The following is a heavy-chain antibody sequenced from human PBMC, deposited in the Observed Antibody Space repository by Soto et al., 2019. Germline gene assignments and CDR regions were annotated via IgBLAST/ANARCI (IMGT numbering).Heavy chain of an antibody. Sequence: SLRLSCAASGFTFSSYEMNWVRQAPGKGLEWVSYISSSGSTIYYADSVKGRFTISRDNAKNSLYLQMNSLRAEDTAVYYCARDVGAGELLPLYYYYYGMDVWGQGTTVTVSS. CDR3: ARDVGAGELLPLYYYYYGMDV. D-gene: IGHD1-26*01. CDR1: GFTFSSYE. V-gene: IGHV3-48*03. CDR2: ISSSGSTI. J-gene: IGHJ6*02.